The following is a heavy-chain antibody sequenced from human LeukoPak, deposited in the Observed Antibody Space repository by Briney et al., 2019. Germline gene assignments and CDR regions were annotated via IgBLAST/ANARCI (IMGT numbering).Heavy chain of an antibody. Sequence: ASVKVSCKASGNTFTGYYMHWVRQAPGQGLKWMGWINPNSGGTNYAQKFQGRVTMTRDTSISTAYMELSRLRSDDTAVYYCARYCSGGSCVDYWGQGTLVTVSS. CDR3: ARYCSGGSCVDY. D-gene: IGHD2-15*01. J-gene: IGHJ4*02. V-gene: IGHV1-2*02. CDR2: INPNSGGT. CDR1: GNTFTGYY.